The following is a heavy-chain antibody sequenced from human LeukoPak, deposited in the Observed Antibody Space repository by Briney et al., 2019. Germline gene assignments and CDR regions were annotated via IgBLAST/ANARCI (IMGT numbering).Heavy chain of an antibody. CDR2: IYYSGST. CDR3: ARLSLGVMDSSSVPYFDY. D-gene: IGHD6-6*01. Sequence: SETLSLTCTVSGGSISSSSYYWGWIRQPPGKGLEWIGSIYYSGSTYYNPSLKSRVTISVDTSKNQFSLKLSSVTAADTAVYYCARLSLGVMDSSSVPYFDYWGQGTLVTVSS. J-gene: IGHJ4*02. V-gene: IGHV4-39*01. CDR1: GGSISSSSYY.